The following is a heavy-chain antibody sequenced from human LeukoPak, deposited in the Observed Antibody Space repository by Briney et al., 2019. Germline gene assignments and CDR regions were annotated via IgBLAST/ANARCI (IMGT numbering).Heavy chain of an antibody. CDR2: IHTSGST. D-gene: IGHD2-2*02. J-gene: IGHJ3*02. CDR3: ARGICSSTSCYTPGAFDI. V-gene: IGHV4-4*07. Sequence: SETLSLTCTVSGGSISNSYWSWIRQPAGKGLEWIGRIHTSGSTNYNPSLKSRVTMSVDTSKNQFSLKLSSVTAADTAVYYCARGICSSTSCYTPGAFDIWGQGTMVTVPS. CDR1: GGSISNSY.